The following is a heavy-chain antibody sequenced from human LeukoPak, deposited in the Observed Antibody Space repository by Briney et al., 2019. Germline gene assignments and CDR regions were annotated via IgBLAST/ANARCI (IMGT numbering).Heavy chain of an antibody. CDR3: ARGLGYSSSSRSGNWFDP. CDR2: INHSGST. D-gene: IGHD6-6*01. Sequence: PSETLSLTCAVYGESFSGYYWSWIRQPPGKGLEWIGEINHSGSTNYNPSLKSRVTISVDTSKNQFSLKLSSVTAADTAVYYCARGLGYSSSSRSGNWFDPWGQGTLVTVSS. V-gene: IGHV4-34*01. J-gene: IGHJ5*02. CDR1: GESFSGYY.